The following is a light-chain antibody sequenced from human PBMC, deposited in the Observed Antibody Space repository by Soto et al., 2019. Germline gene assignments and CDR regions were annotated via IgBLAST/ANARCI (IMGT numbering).Light chain of an antibody. J-gene: IGLJ1*01. CDR1: SSDVGSYNR. CDR3: SSYTSSSTPEI. V-gene: IGLV2-18*02. CDR2: EVS. Sequence: QSALPRPPSVSGSRGQSVTISCTGTSSDVGSYNRVSWYQQPPGTAPKLMIYEVSNRPSGVPDRFSGSKSGNTASLTISGLQAEDEADYYCSSYTSSSTPEIFGTGTKLTVL.